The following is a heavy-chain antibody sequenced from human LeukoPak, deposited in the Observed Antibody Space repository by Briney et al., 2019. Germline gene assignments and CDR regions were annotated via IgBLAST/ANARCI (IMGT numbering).Heavy chain of an antibody. CDR1: GYSISSGFY. Sequence: PSETLSLTCAVSGYSISSGFYWGWIRQPPGKGLEWIGSIYRSGTTYYNPSLKGRVTISVDTSKNQFSLKLSSVTAADTAVYYCAVKIQLWSCFDYWGQGTLVTVSS. J-gene: IGHJ4*02. CDR2: IYRSGTT. V-gene: IGHV4-38-2*01. D-gene: IGHD5-18*01. CDR3: AVKIQLWSCFDY.